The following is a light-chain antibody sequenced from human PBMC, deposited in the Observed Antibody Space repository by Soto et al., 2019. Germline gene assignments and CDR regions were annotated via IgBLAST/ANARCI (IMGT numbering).Light chain of an antibody. J-gene: IGKJ1*01. Sequence: EIVMTQSPATLSVSPGERATLSCRASQSVSSNLAWYQQKPGQAPRLLIYGASTRATGIPARFSGSGSGTDFTLTISRLEPEDFAVYYCQQYTAWPLTLGQGTKVDIK. CDR2: GAS. V-gene: IGKV3-15*01. CDR1: QSVSSN. CDR3: QQYTAWPLT.